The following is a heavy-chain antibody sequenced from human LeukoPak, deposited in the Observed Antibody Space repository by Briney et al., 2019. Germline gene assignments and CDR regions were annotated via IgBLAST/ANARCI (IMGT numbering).Heavy chain of an antibody. CDR1: GFTFSSYS. Sequence: GGSLRLSCAVSGFTFSSYSMSWVRQAPGKGLEWVSSISSSGTYKYYADSVKGRFTISRDNAKNSLYLQMNSLRAEDTAVYYCAKGKDSVAGATNDYWGQGPLVTVSS. V-gene: IGHV3-21*01. CDR2: ISSSGTYK. CDR3: AKGKDSVAGATNDY. J-gene: IGHJ4*02. D-gene: IGHD6-19*01.